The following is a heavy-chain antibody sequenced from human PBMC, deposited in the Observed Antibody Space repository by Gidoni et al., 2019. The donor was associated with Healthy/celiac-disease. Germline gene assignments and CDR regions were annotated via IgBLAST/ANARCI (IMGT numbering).Heavy chain of an antibody. V-gene: IGHV4-39*01. CDR3: ARGEQWLVDY. CDR1: GGSISSSSYY. Sequence: QLQLQESGPGLVKPSETLSLTCTVSGGSISSSSYYWGWIRQPPGKGLEWIGSIYYSGSTYYNPSLKSRVTRSVDTSKNQFSLKLSSVTAADTAVYYCARGEQWLVDYWGQGTLVTVSS. D-gene: IGHD6-19*01. J-gene: IGHJ4*02. CDR2: IYYSGST.